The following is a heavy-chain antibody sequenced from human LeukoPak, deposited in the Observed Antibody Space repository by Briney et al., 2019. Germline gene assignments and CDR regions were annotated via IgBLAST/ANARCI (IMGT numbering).Heavy chain of an antibody. CDR3: ASRYDYSNYIGY. Sequence: SETLSLTCTVSGGSISSSSYYWGWIRQPPGRGLEWIGSIYYSGSTYYNPSLKSRVTISVDTSKNQFSLKLSSVTAADTAVYYCASRYDYSNYIGYWGQGTLVTVSS. CDR2: IYYSGST. V-gene: IGHV4-39*01. D-gene: IGHD4-11*01. CDR1: GGSISSSSYY. J-gene: IGHJ4*02.